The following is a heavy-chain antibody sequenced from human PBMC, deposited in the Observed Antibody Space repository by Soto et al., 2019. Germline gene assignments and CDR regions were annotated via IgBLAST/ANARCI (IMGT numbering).Heavy chain of an antibody. Sequence: WASVKVSCKASGVTFSRQDMRWVRQAPGQGLEWMGGIIPIFGTPQYAEKFQDRVTITADESTSTAYMELSSLTSEDTAVYYCAKHEGRDGYRFDYWGQGTLVTVSS. D-gene: IGHD5-12*01. CDR3: AKHEGRDGYRFDY. J-gene: IGHJ4*02. V-gene: IGHV1-69*13. CDR1: GVTFSRQD. CDR2: IIPIFGTP.